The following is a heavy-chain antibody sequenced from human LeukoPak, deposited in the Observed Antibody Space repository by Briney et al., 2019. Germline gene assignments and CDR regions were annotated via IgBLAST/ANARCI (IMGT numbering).Heavy chain of an antibody. J-gene: IGHJ4*02. CDR1: GFTLSNYA. V-gene: IGHV3-30*18. Sequence: GGSLRLSCAASGFTLSNYAMHWVRQAPGKGLEWVAVISYDGSNKYYADSVKGRFTISRDNSKNTLYLQMNSLRAEDTAVYYCAKETYYYGSGSYYVADWWGQGTLVTVSS. CDR2: ISYDGSNK. D-gene: IGHD3-10*01. CDR3: AKETYYYGSGSYYVADW.